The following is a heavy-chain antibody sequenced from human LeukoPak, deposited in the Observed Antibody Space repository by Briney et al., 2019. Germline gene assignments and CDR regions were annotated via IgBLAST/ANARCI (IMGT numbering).Heavy chain of an antibody. J-gene: IGHJ4*01. CDR2: ISGSGGST. V-gene: IGHV3-23*01. CDR1: GFTFTSYA. Sequence: GGSLRLSCAASGFTFTSYAMSWVRQAPGKGLGWVSAISGSGGSTYYADSVKGRFTISSDNSKNTLYLQMNSLRAEDTAVYYCAKVAGYSYVGVYYFDYWGQGTLVTVSS. D-gene: IGHD5-18*01. CDR3: AKVAGYSYVGVYYFDY.